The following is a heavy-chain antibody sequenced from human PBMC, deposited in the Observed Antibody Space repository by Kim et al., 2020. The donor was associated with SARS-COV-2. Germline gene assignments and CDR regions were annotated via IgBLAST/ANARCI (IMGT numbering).Heavy chain of an antibody. CDR3: ARAQYDILSGYAPPAY. V-gene: IGHV1-2*06. J-gene: IGHJ4*02. CDR1: GYTFTDYY. CDR2: ISPNSGGT. Sequence: ASVKVSCKASGYTFTDYYIHWVRQAPGQGLEWMGRISPNSGGTNYAQKFQGRVTLTRDTSISTVYMELTRLISDEAAVYYCARAQYDILSGYAPPAYWGQGTLVTVSS. D-gene: IGHD3-9*01.